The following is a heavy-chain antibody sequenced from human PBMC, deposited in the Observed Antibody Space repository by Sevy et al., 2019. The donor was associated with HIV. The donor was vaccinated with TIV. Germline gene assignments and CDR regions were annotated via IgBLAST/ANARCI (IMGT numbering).Heavy chain of an antibody. J-gene: IGHJ5*02. CDR3: ARARLEVYYYDISGS. CDR2: ISNDGSNQ. Sequence: GGSLRLSCAVAGFIFSDFTMHWVRQAPGKGLEWVAVISNDGSNQYYADSVKGRFTISRDNSKNTLYLQMNSLGAEDTAVYYCARARLEVYYYDISGSWGQGTLVTVSS. D-gene: IGHD3-22*01. CDR1: GFIFSDFT. V-gene: IGHV3-30-3*01.